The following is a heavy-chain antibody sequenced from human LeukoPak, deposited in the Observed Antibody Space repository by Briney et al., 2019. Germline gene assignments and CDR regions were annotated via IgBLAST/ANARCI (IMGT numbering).Heavy chain of an antibody. Sequence: GGSLRLSCAASGFTFSDYYMSWIRQAPGKGLEWVSYITSSGSSIYYAGSVKGRSTISRDNAKNSLYLQMNSLRAEDTAVYYCARQSVTTFPWFDPWGQGTLVTVSS. V-gene: IGHV3-11*01. J-gene: IGHJ5*02. CDR2: ITSSGSSI. D-gene: IGHD4-11*01. CDR1: GFTFSDYY. CDR3: ARQSVTTFPWFDP.